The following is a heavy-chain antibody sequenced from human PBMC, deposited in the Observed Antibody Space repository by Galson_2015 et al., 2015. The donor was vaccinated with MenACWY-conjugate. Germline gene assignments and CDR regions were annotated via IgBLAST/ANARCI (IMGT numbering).Heavy chain of an antibody. D-gene: IGHD3-22*01. CDR2: IYSGGST. J-gene: IGHJ4*02. V-gene: IGHV3-53*01. CDR1: GFTVSSNY. CDR3: ARGEYYYDSTSFDY. Sequence: SLRLSCAASGFTVSSNYMSWVRQAPGKGLEWVSVIYSGGSTYYADYVKGRFTITRDNSKNTLYLQMNSLRAEEMAVYYCARGEYYYDSTSFDYWGQGTLVTVSS.